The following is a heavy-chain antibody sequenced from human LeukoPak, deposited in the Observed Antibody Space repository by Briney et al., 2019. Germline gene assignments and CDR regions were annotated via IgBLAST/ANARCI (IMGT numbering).Heavy chain of an antibody. Sequence: PGGSLRLSCAASGPTFSTYSFNWVRQAPGRGLEWVSSISSTGTYLYYAASVMGRFTISRDNAKNSLYLQMNSLRTEDTAVYYCARHPLSRLMEWLVDDWGQGTLVTVSS. J-gene: IGHJ4*02. CDR2: ISSTGTYL. CDR1: GPTFSTYS. V-gene: IGHV3-21*01. CDR3: ARHPLSRLMEWLVDD. D-gene: IGHD3-3*01.